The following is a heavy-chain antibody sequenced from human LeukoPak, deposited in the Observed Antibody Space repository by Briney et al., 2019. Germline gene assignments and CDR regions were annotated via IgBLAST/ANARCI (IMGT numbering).Heavy chain of an antibody. CDR2: IYYSGST. D-gene: IGHD3-3*01. Sequence: KPSETLSLTCTVSGGSISSSSYYWGWIRQPPGKGLEWIGSIYYSGSTYYNPSLKSRVTISINTSKNQFSLKLSSVTAADTAVYYCARDFWSGYCDYWGQGTLVTVSS. CDR3: ARDFWSGYCDY. CDR1: GGSISSSSYY. V-gene: IGHV4-39*02. J-gene: IGHJ4*02.